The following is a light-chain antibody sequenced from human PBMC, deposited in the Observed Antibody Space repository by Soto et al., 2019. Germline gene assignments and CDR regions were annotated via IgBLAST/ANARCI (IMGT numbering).Light chain of an antibody. CDR1: QSVSSSY. J-gene: IGKJ2*01. CDR3: LHYGSSPYT. V-gene: IGKV3-20*01. CDR2: GAS. Sequence: EIVLTQSPGTLSLSPGERATLSCRASQSVSSSYLAWYQQKPGQAPRLLIYGASSRATGIPDRFSGSGSGTDFTLTISRLEPEDFAVYYCLHYGSSPYTFGQGTTLEIK.